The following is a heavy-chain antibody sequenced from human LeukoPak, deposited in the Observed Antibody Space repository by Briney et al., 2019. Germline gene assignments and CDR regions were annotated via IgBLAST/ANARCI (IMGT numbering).Heavy chain of an antibody. CDR1: GGSVGSSDSY. V-gene: IGHV4-39*01. D-gene: IGHD2-21*01. CDR2: IYYGGTT. Sequence: SETLSLTCTVSGGSVGSSDSYWVWVRQPPGKGLEWVGSIYYGGTTHYHPSLKSRVTVSVDTSKNQFSLSLTSVTAADTAVYYCARRGLVVVPLWGQGTLVTVSS. J-gene: IGHJ4*02. CDR3: ARRGLVVVPL.